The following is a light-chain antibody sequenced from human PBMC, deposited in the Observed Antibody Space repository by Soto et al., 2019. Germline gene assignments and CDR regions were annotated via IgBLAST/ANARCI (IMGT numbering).Light chain of an antibody. J-gene: IGKJ1*01. V-gene: IGKV1-5*03. CDR1: ESVSRW. CDR2: KAS. CDR3: QQYHSYWT. Sequence: DIQMTQSPSTLSASVGYRFTITCRASESVSRWLSWYQQKPGHPPNLLIYKASTLGSGAPSRFSGTGSGTEFTLTISSLQPDDFATYYCQQYHSYWTFGQGTKGDIK.